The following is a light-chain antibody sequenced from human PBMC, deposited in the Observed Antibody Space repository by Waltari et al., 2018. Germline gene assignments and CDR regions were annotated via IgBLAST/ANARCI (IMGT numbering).Light chain of an antibody. CDR3: HQRSSWPLT. V-gene: IGKV3-11*01. CDR1: QSVGKY. CDR2: GAS. J-gene: IGKJ4*01. Sequence: EIVLTQSPATLSLSPGERATLSCWASQSVGKYLLWYQPKPGQAPRLLIYGASNRATGIPARFSGSGSGTDFTLSISSLEPEDFAVYYCHQRSSWPLTFGGGTKVEIK.